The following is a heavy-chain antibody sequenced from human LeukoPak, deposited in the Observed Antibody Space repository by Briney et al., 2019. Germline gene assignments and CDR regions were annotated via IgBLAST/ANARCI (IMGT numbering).Heavy chain of an antibody. CDR2: IYTSGST. CDR3: ARELREVAAAISAYYYLDY. J-gene: IGHJ4*02. Sequence: SETLSLTCIVSGGSISSGTYYWSWIRQPAGKGLEWIGHIYTSGSTNYNPSLKSRVTISVDTSKNQFSLKLSSVTAADTAVYYCARELREVAAAISAYYYLDYWGQGTLVTVSS. CDR1: GGSISSGTYY. V-gene: IGHV4-61*09. D-gene: IGHD2-15*01.